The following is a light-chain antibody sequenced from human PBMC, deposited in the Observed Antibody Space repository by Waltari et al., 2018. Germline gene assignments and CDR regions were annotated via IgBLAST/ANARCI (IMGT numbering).Light chain of an antibody. CDR3: HQSYTLPRT. V-gene: IGKV6-21*01. CDR1: QSIGTS. J-gene: IGKJ1*01. CDR2: YAS. Sequence: EIVLTQSPNFQSVTPKEKVTITCRASQSIGTSIPWYQQKPDQSPKPLIKYASQSFSGVPSRFSGSGSGTDFTLTINSLEAEDAATYYCHQSYTLPRTFGQGTKVEIK.